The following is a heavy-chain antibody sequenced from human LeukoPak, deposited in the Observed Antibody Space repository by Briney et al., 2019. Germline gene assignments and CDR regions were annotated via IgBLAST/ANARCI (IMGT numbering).Heavy chain of an antibody. J-gene: IGHJ3*02. D-gene: IGHD5-24*01. CDR2: IYHSGST. V-gene: IGHV4-39*07. CDR1: GGSISSGDYY. CDR3: ARRADGYNTRDAFDI. Sequence: PSETLSLTCTVSGGSISSGDYYWSWIRQPPGKGLEWIGSIYHSGSTYYNPSLKSRVTISVDTSKNQFSLKLSSVTAADTAVYYCARRADGYNTRDAFDIWGQGTMVTVSS.